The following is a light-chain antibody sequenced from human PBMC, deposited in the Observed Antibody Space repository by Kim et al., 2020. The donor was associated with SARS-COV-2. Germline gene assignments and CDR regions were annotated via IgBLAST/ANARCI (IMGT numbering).Light chain of an antibody. Sequence: DIQMTQSPSSLSASVGDRVTITCRASQSISSYLNWYQQKPGKAPKLLIYAASSLQSGVPSRFSGSGSGTDFTLTISSLQPEDFATFSWPQSYRTPLTFGGGTKVDIK. J-gene: IGKJ4*01. CDR2: AAS. CDR1: QSISSY. CDR3: PQSYRTPLT. V-gene: IGKV1-39*01.